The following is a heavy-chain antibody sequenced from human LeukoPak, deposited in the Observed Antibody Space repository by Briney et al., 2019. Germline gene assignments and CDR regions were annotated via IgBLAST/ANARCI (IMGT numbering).Heavy chain of an antibody. CDR3: AREGGSYGVFYFDD. D-gene: IGHD1-26*01. CDR2: IYTSGST. J-gene: IGHJ4*02. V-gene: IGHV4-4*07. CDR1: GVSISSNH. Sequence: PSETLSLTCTVSGVSISSNHWSWIRQAAGKGLEWIGRIYTSGSTNYNPSFKSRVTMSGDTSKTQFYLKLSSVTAADTAVYYCAREGGSYGVFYFDDWGQGTLVTVAS.